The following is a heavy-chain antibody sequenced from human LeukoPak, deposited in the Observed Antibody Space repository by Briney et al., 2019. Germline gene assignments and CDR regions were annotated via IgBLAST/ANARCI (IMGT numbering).Heavy chain of an antibody. D-gene: IGHD4-11*01. V-gene: IGHV4-4*07. CDR2: IYTSGST. J-gene: IGHJ4*02. CDR3: AKGTTVTTPFDY. Sequence: PSETLSLTCTVSGGSISSYYWSCIRQPAGKGLEWIGRIYTSGSTNYNPSLKSRVTMSVDTSKNQFSLKLSSVTAADTAVYYCAKGTTVTTPFDYWGQGTLVTVSS. CDR1: GGSISSYY.